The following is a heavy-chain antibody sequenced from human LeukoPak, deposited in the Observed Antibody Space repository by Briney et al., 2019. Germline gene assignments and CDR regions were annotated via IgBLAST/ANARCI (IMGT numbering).Heavy chain of an antibody. V-gene: IGHV3-21*01. CDR3: ARHSSGWWYNWFDP. CDR2: ISSSSSYI. CDR1: GFTFSSYS. D-gene: IGHD6-19*01. Sequence: GGSLRLSCAASGFTFSSYSMNWVRQAPGKGLEWVSSISSSSSYIYYADSVKGRFTISRDNSKNTLYLQMNSLRAEDTAVYYCARHSSGWWYNWFDPWGQGTLVTVSS. J-gene: IGHJ5*02.